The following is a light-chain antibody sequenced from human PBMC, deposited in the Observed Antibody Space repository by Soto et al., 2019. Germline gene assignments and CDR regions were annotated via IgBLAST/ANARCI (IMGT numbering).Light chain of an antibody. CDR1: QSVSSSY. Sequence: EIVLTQSPGTLSLSPGERATLSCRASQSVSSSYLAWYQQKPGQAPRLLIYGASSRATGIPDRFSGSGSGTYFTLTSSRLEPEDFAVYYCQQYGSSPYTFGPGTKLEIK. J-gene: IGKJ2*01. CDR2: GAS. V-gene: IGKV3-20*01. CDR3: QQYGSSPYT.